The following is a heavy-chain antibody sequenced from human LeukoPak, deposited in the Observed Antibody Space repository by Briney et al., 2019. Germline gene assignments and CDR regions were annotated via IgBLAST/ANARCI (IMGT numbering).Heavy chain of an antibody. D-gene: IGHD3-10*01. CDR1: GFTFSDYY. CDR2: ISSSGSTI. CDR3: ARSELGYNYYYMDV. V-gene: IGHV3-11*01. Sequence: GGSLRLSCAASGFTFSDYYMSWIRQAPGKGLEWVSYISSSGSTIYYADSVKGRFTISRDNAKNSLYLQMNSLRDEDTAVYYCARSELGYNYYYMDVWGKGTTVTISS. J-gene: IGHJ6*03.